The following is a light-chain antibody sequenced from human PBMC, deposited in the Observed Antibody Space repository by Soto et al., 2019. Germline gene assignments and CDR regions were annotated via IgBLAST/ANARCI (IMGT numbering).Light chain of an antibody. V-gene: IGLV2-11*01. J-gene: IGLJ2*01. CDR2: DVS. Sequence: QSALTQPRSVSGSPGQSVTISCTGTSSDVGTYNYVSWYQQHPGKAPKLMIYDVSQRPSGVPDRFSGSKSGNTASLTISGLQAEDESDYYCCSYVGSYTSVFGGGTRLTVL. CDR1: SSDVGTYNY. CDR3: CSYVGSYTSV.